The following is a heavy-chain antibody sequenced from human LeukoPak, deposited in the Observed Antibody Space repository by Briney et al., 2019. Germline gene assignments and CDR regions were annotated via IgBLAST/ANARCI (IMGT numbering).Heavy chain of an antibody. D-gene: IGHD3-16*01. CDR2: IYESGRT. CDR3: ARGRIGGPKAPFDY. CDR1: GGSLSKYY. J-gene: IGHJ4*02. Sequence: TSETLSLTCTVSGGSLSKYYWSWSRQPPGKGLEWIGHIYESGRTTYNPYLKSRVTISVEKSKKQFSLRLSSVTAADTAVYYCARGRIGGPKAPFDYWGQGTLVTVSS. V-gene: IGHV4-59*01.